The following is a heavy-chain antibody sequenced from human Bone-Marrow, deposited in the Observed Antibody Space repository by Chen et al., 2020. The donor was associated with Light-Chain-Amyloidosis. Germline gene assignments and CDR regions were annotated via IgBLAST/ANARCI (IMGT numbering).Heavy chain of an antibody. CDR3: VSWVAGCGCFDN. J-gene: IGHJ4*02. Sequence: EVQLVESGGGWVQPGGSLRLSCAASGVTFSSYWMGWVRQAPGKGLEWVANIKQASSYKSHADSVKGRVTISRANAKNSLYLEMNSLGVEDTAVYYCVSWVAGCGCFDNWGQGTLVTVSS. CDR1: GVTFSSYW. D-gene: IGHD6-19*01. V-gene: IGHV3-7*01. CDR2: IKQASSYK.